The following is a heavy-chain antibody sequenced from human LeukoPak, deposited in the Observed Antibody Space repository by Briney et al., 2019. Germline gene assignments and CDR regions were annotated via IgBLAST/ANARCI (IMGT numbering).Heavy chain of an antibody. J-gene: IGHJ5*02. CDR1: GYTFTNYG. CDR3: ARVRGITMVRGVTQSKRNWFDP. D-gene: IGHD3-10*01. V-gene: IGHV1-8*03. Sequence: GASVKVSCKASGYTFTNYGINWVRQATGQGLEWMGWMNPNSGNTGYARKFQGRVTITRNTSISTAYMELSSLRSEDTAVYYCARVRGITMVRGVTQSKRNWFDPWGQGTLVTVSS. CDR2: MNPNSGNT.